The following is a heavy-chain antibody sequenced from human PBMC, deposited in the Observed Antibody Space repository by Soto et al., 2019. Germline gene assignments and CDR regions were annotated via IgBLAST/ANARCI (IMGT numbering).Heavy chain of an antibody. D-gene: IGHD6-19*01. CDR2: IYYSGNT. V-gene: IGHV4-39*01. CDR3: ARQLGWLVKD. J-gene: IGHJ4*02. Sequence: PSDTLSLTSPVFGCSIISTSSYWGWIRQPPGKGLEWIGSIYYSGNTYYDPSLKSRVTISVDTAKNQFSLKLSSVTAADTAVYYCARQLGWLVKDWGQGTLVTVS. CDR1: GCSIISTSSY.